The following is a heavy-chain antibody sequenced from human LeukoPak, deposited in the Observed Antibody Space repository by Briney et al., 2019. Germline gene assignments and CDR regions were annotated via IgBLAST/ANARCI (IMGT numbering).Heavy chain of an antibody. J-gene: IGHJ4*02. CDR2: INPNSGGT. CDR3: ARGEYYYDSSGRGPLGY. D-gene: IGHD3-22*01. Sequence: ASVKVSCKASGYTFTGDYMHWVRQAPGQGLEWMGWINPNSGGTNYAQKFQGRVTMTRDTSISTAYMELSRLRSDDTAVYYCARGEYYYDSSGRGPLGYWGQGTLVTVSS. CDR1: GYTFTGDY. V-gene: IGHV1-2*02.